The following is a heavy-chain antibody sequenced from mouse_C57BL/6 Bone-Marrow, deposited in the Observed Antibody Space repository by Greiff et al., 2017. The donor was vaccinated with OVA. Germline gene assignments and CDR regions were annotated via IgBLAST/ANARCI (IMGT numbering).Heavy chain of an antibody. CDR2: ISYDGSN. V-gene: IGHV3-6*01. D-gene: IGHD2-4*01. CDR1: GYSITSGYY. J-gene: IGHJ1*03. CDR3: AREGLRRKRYFDV. Sequence: ESGPGLVKPSQSLSLPCSVTGYSITSGYYWNWIRQFPGNKLEWMGYISYDGSNNYNPSLKNRISITRDTSKNQFFLKLNSVTTEDTATYYCAREGLRRKRYFDVWGTGTTVTVSS.